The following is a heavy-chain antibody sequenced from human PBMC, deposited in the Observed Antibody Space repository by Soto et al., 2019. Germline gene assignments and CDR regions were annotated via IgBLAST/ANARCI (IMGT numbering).Heavy chain of an antibody. CDR3: ARGRAETYFDY. CDR1: GFTFSNFH. J-gene: IGHJ4*02. CDR2: IDSTGDT. Sequence: GGSLRLSCAASGFTFSNFHMHWVRQATGKALEWVSSIDSTGDTYYPGSVKGRFTISRENAKNSLYLEVNSLRAEDTAVYFCARGRAETYFDYWGRGTLVTVSS. V-gene: IGHV3-13*01.